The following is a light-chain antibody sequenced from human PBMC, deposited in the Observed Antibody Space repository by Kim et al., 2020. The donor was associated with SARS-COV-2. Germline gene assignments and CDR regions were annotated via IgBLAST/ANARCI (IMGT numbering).Light chain of an antibody. J-gene: IGKJ4*01. CDR2: NAS. CDR1: QSVSSH. V-gene: IGKV3-15*01. CDR3: QQYNNWPPLT. Sequence: SPEESATLSCRASQSVSSHLAWYQQKPGQAPRLLIYNASTRATGIPARFSGSGSGTEFTLTIISLQSEDSAIYYCQQYNNWPPLTFGGGTKVDIK.